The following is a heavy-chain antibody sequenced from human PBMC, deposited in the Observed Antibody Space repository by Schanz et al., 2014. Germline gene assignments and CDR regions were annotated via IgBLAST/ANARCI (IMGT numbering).Heavy chain of an antibody. CDR2: IGGSGDST. D-gene: IGHD6-19*01. Sequence: EVHLLESGGGLVQPGGSLRLSCAASGFTFSNHALSWVRQAPGKGLEWVSGIGGSGDSTHYADSVKGRFIISRDNSKNTLYLQVNSLRAEDTAVYYCAKHVRSLAGKDYWGQGTLVTVSS. CDR1: GFTFSNHA. CDR3: AKHVRSLAGKDY. J-gene: IGHJ4*02. V-gene: IGHV3-23*01.